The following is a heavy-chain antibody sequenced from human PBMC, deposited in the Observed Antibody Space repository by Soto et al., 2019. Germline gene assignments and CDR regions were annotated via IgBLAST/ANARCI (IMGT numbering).Heavy chain of an antibody. CDR1: GGTFSSYA. CDR2: IIPIFGTA. J-gene: IGHJ4*02. V-gene: IGHV1-69*06. CDR3: ARDRLGYDYIWGSYREFDY. Sequence: QVQLVQSGAEVKKPGSSVKVSCKASGGTFSSYAISWVRQAPGQGLEWMGGIIPIFGTANYAQKFQGRVTITADKSTSTAYMELSSLRSEDTAVYYCARDRLGYDYIWGSYREFDYWGQGTLVTVSS. D-gene: IGHD3-16*02.